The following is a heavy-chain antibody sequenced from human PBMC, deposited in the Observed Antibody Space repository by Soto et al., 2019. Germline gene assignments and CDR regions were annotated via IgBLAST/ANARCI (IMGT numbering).Heavy chain of an antibody. Sequence: QVQLVQSGAEVKKPASSVKVSCKASGGTFSSYTISWVRQAPGQGLEWMGRIIPILGIANYAQKFQGRVTITADKSTSTAYMELSSLRSEDTAVYYCARDRNAASSTSCYRDVWGKGTTVTVSS. CDR1: GGTFSSYT. D-gene: IGHD2-2*01. CDR2: IIPILGIA. J-gene: IGHJ6*03. V-gene: IGHV1-69*08. CDR3: ARDRNAASSTSCYRDV.